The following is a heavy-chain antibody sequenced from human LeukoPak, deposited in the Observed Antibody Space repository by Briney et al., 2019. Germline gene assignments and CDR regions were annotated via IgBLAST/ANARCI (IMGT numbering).Heavy chain of an antibody. V-gene: IGHV3-23*01. CDR1: GFTVSSNY. CDR3: AKEPYSVAGSQFDY. J-gene: IGHJ4*02. CDR2: ISGSGGST. D-gene: IGHD6-19*01. Sequence: GGSLRLSCAASGFTVSSNYMSWVRQAPGKGLEWVSVISGSGGSTYYADSVRGRFTISRDNSKNTLYLQMNSLRAEDTAVYYCAKEPYSVAGSQFDYWGQGTLVTVSS.